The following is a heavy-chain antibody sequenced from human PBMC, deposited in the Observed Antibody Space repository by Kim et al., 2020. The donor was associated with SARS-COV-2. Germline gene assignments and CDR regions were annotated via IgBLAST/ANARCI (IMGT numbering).Heavy chain of an antibody. CDR2: ISTYTGKT. D-gene: IGHD3-9*01. V-gene: IGHV1-18*01. Sequence: ASVKVSCKASGYTFTSYGFSWLRQAPGQGLDWLGWISTYTGKTEYAQRFQDRLTLSTDTSTTTAFMELRNLKSDDTAVYYCAKDRGLKSTGWWYDAGGQGTLVAVSS. CDR1: GYTFTSYG. CDR3: AKDRGLKSTGWWYDA. J-gene: IGHJ5*02.